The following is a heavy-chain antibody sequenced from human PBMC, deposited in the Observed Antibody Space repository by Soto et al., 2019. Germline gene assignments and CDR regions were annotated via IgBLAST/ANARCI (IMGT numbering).Heavy chain of an antibody. V-gene: IGHV3-21*01. CDR1: GFTFSSYS. CDR3: ARDPGRGDY. Sequence: GGSLRLSCVASGFTFSSYSMNWVRQAPGKGLEWVSSISRTNYIYYADSVKGRFTISRDNAKKSLYLQMNGLRVEDTAVYYCARDPGRGDYWGQGTLVTVSS. CDR2: ISRTNYI. D-gene: IGHD3-10*01. J-gene: IGHJ4*02.